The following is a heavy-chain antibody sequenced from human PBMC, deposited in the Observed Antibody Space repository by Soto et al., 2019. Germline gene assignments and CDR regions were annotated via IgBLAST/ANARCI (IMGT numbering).Heavy chain of an antibody. D-gene: IGHD3-10*01. CDR3: ARGDPLLWFGEKVYYGMDV. V-gene: IGHV4-59*01. J-gene: IGHJ6*02. CDR1: GGSISSYY. Sequence: PSETLSLTCTVSGGSISSYYWSWIRQPPGKGLEWIGYNYYSGSTNYNPSLKSRVTISVDTSKNQFSLKLSSVTAADTAVFYCARGDPLLWFGEKVYYGMDVWGQGTTVTVSS. CDR2: NYYSGST.